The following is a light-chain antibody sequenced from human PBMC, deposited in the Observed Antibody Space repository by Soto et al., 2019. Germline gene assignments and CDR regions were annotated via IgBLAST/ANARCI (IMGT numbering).Light chain of an antibody. CDR2: GAS. CDR3: QQRGNWPRT. V-gene: IGKV3-11*01. Sequence: EIVLTQSPATLSLSPGERATLSCRASQSVSSYLAWYQPKPGQAPRLLIYGASNRATDLPARFSGSGSGAGFTLALRSLESADLAVSYCQQRGNWPRTFGQGTKLEIK. J-gene: IGKJ2*01. CDR1: QSVSSY.